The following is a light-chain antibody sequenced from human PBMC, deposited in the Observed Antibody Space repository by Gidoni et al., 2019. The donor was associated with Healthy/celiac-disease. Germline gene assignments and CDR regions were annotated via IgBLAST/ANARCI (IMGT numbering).Light chain of an antibody. J-gene: IGLJ3*02. V-gene: IGLV2-14*03. CDR3: SSYTSSSTLVV. CDR1: SCDVGGYNY. Sequence: QSALTQPASVSGSPGQSITISCTGTSCDVGGYNYVSWYQQHPGKAPKLMIYHVSNRPSGVSDRFSGSKSGNTASLTISGLQAEDEADYYCSSYTSSSTLVVFGGGTKLTVL. CDR2: HVS.